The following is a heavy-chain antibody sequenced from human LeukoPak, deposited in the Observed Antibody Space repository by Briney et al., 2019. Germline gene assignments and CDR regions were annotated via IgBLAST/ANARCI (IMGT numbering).Heavy chain of an antibody. CDR3: AREVVAVTGTLPYYFDY. CDR2: INHSGST. V-gene: IGHV4-34*01. D-gene: IGHD6-19*01. CDR1: GFTFSSYA. J-gene: IGHJ4*02. Sequence: GPLRLSCAASGFTFSSYAMSWIRQPPGKGLEWIGEINHSGSTNYNPSLKSRVTISVDTSKNQFSLKLSSVTAADTAVYYCAREVVAVTGTLPYYFDYWGQGTLVTVSS.